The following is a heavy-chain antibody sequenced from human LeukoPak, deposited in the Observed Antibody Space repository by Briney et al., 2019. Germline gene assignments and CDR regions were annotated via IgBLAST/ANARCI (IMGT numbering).Heavy chain of an antibody. CDR1: GFSLSDYY. CDR2: ITGNGESI. D-gene: IGHD5-12*01. V-gene: IGHV3-11*01. CDR3: TRDPEYSDT. Sequence: PGGSLTLSCAASGFSLSDYYINWIRQAQGRELALIAYITGNGESIDYADSMKGRFSVSRDNAANSVFLQMDSLIVDDSPVYYCTRDPEYSDTWGPGTLVTVSS. J-gene: IGHJ5*02.